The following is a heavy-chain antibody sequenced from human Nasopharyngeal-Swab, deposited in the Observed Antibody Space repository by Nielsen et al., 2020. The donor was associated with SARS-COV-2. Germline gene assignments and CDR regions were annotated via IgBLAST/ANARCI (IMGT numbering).Heavy chain of an antibody. D-gene: IGHD3-3*01. CDR1: GFTFSSYS. V-gene: IGHV3-48*02. CDR2: ISSSSSTI. Sequence: GGSLRLSCAASGFTFSSYSMNWVRQAPGKGLEWVSYISSSSSTIYYADSVKGRFTISRDNAKNSLYLQMNSLRDEDTAVYYCARGRITIFGVVAGAFDYWGQGTLVTVSS. J-gene: IGHJ4*02. CDR3: ARGRITIFGVVAGAFDY.